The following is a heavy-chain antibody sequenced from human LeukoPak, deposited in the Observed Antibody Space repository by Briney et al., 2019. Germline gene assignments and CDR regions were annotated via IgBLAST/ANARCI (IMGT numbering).Heavy chain of an antibody. D-gene: IGHD6-13*01. V-gene: IGHV4-59*01. CDR1: GGSISSYY. J-gene: IGHJ5*02. CDR2: IYYSGST. CDR3: ARGVAAAGTSWFDP. Sequence: SETLSLTCTVSGGSISSYYWSWIRQRPGKGLEWVGYIYYSGSTNYNPSLKSRVTISVDTSKNQFSLKLSSVTAADTAVYYCARGVAAAGTSWFDPWGQGTLVTVSS.